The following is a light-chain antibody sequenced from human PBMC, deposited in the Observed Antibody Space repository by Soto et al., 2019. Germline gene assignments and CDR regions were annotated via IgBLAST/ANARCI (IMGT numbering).Light chain of an antibody. J-gene: IGLJ2*01. CDR1: RGHSSYI. CDR2: LEGSGSY. CDR3: ETWDSNTRV. V-gene: IGLV4-60*03. Sequence: QSVLTQSSSASASLGSSVKLTCTLSRGHSSYIIAWHQQQPGKAPRYLMKLEGSGSYNKGSGVPDRFSGSSSGADRYLTISNLQSEDEADYYCETWDSNTRVFGGGTKHNVL.